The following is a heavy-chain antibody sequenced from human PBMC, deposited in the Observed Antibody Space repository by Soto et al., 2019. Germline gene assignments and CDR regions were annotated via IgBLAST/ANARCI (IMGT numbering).Heavy chain of an antibody. D-gene: IGHD3-22*01. J-gene: IGHJ4*02. CDR3: ARGGYYYDSSAYYRPFDY. CDR1: GYTFTSYD. Sequence: QVQLVQSGAEVKKPGASVKVSCKASGYTFTSYDINWVRQATGQGLEWMGWMNPNSGNTGYAQKFQGRVTMTRSTSISTAYMELSSLRSEDTAVYYRARGGYYYDSSAYYRPFDYWGQGTLVTVSS. V-gene: IGHV1-8*01. CDR2: MNPNSGNT.